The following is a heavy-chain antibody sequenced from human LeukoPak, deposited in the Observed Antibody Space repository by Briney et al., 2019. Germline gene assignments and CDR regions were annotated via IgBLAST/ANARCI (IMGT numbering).Heavy chain of an antibody. CDR2: IYYSGST. Sequence: NPSQTLSLTCTVSGGSISSGGYYWSWIRQHPGKGLEWIGYIYYSGSTYYNPSLKSRVTISVDTSKNQFSLKLSSVTAADTAVYYCCVCTSCRTTKNPYFYYYAMDVWGQGTTVTVSS. D-gene: IGHD2-2*01. J-gene: IGHJ6*02. V-gene: IGHV4-31*03. CDR3: CVCTSCRTTKNPYFYYYAMDV. CDR1: GGSISSGGYY.